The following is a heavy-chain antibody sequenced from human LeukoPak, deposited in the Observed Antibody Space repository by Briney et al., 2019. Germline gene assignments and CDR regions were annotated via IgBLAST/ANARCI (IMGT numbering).Heavy chain of an antibody. CDR3: AKDRSSSWAFDY. CDR1: GFTFSSYG. J-gene: IGHJ4*02. CDR2: ISFDGSDE. D-gene: IGHD6-13*01. Sequence: GGSLRLSCPASGFTFSSYGMHWVRQAPGKGLEWVAAISFDGSDENYADSVKGRFTISRDDSKNTLYLQMNSLRAEDTAVYYCAKDRSSSWAFDYWGQGTLVTVSS. V-gene: IGHV3-30*18.